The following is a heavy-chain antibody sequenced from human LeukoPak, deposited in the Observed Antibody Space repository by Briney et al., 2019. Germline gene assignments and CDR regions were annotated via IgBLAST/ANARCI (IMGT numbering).Heavy chain of an antibody. CDR2: INHSGST. V-gene: IGHV4-34*01. J-gene: IGHJ3*02. D-gene: IGHD6-13*01. Sequence: SETLSLTCAVYGGSFSGYYWSWIRQPPGKGLEWIGEINHSGSTNYNPSLKSRVTISVDTSKNQFSLKLSSVTAADTAVYYCARVVPDGAALEVRAFDIWGQGTMVTVSS. CDR3: ARVVPDGAALEVRAFDI. CDR1: GGSFSGYY.